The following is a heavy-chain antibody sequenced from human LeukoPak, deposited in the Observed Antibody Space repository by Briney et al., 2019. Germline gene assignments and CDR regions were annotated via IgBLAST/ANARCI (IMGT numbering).Heavy chain of an antibody. J-gene: IGHJ2*01. CDR1: GYSISSDYY. Sequence: SETRSLTCTVSGYSISSDYYWAWIRQPPGKGLEWIATIYQSGSTYYNPSLKSRVAISLDTSKNLFFLRLTSVTAADTAVYYCARQKMYYYSSSGFFPWYFDLWGRGTLVTVSS. D-gene: IGHD3-22*01. CDR2: IYQSGST. V-gene: IGHV4-38-2*02. CDR3: ARQKMYYYSSSGFFPWYFDL.